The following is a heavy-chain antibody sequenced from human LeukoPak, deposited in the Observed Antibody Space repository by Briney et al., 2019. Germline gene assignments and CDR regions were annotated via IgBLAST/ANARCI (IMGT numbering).Heavy chain of an antibody. Sequence: ASVKVSCKTSGYTFTRHYVHWVRQAPGQGLEWGGVIRPADGARSYAPRFQGRVTMTRDTSTSTVYMELSSLRSEDTAVYYCARDHSDTKPRPNWWFDPWGQGTLVIVSS. D-gene: IGHD1-1*01. V-gene: IGHV1-46*01. J-gene: IGHJ5*02. CDR2: IRPADGAR. CDR1: GYTFTRHY. CDR3: ARDHSDTKPRPNWWFDP.